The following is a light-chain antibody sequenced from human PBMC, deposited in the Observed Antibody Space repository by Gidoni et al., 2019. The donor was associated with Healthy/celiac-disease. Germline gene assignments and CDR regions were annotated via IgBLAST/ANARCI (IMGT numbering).Light chain of an antibody. CDR1: QSVSSSY. CDR2: GAS. Sequence: ETVLTQSPGTLSLSPGERATLSCRASQSVSSSYLAWYQQKPGQAPRLLIYGASSRATGIPDRFSGGGSGTDFTLTISRLEPEDFAVYYCQQYSSSLFTFGGGTKVEIK. J-gene: IGKJ4*01. CDR3: QQYSSSLFT. V-gene: IGKV3-20*01.